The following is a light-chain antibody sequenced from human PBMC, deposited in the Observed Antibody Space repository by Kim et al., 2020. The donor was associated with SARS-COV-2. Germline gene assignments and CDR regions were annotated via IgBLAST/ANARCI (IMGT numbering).Light chain of an antibody. Sequence: SASVGYRVTITCRASENIGTWVAWYQQKPGRAPSLLIYLASILESGVPSMFSGTGSGTEFSLSITSLQPDDFATYYCQHYSRFPYTFGQGTKLEI. CDR2: LAS. CDR3: QHYSRFPYT. J-gene: IGKJ2*01. CDR1: ENIGTW. V-gene: IGKV1-5*03.